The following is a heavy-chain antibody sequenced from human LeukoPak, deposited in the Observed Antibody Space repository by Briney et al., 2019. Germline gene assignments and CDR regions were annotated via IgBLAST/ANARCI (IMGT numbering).Heavy chain of an antibody. V-gene: IGHV4-4*07. J-gene: IGHJ4*02. Sequence: SETLSLTCTVSGGSISSYYWSWIRQPAGKGLEWIGRIYTSGSTNYNPSLKSRVTMSVDTSKNQFSLKLSSVTAADTAVYYCARSEYSGSYYEFDYWGQGTLVTVSS. CDR3: ARSEYSGSYYEFDY. D-gene: IGHD1-26*01. CDR2: IYTSGST. CDR1: GGSISSYY.